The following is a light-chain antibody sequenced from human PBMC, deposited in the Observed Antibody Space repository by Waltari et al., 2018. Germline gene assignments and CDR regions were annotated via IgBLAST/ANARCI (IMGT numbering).Light chain of an antibody. Sequence: IVMTQSPATLSVSPGESATLSCRASQSVSSNLAWYQQKPGQAPRLLIYGASTRATGIPARFSGSGSGTEFTLTISSLQSEDFAVYYCQQYNNWPTWTFGQGTKVEIK. CDR2: GAS. V-gene: IGKV3-15*01. CDR3: QQYNNWPTWT. J-gene: IGKJ1*01. CDR1: QSVSSN.